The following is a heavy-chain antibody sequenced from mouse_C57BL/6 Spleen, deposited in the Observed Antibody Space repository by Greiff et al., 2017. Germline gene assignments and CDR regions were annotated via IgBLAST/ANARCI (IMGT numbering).Heavy chain of an antibody. CDR3: AIHYYGSSYYDSFAY. V-gene: IGHV1-47*01. Sequence: QVQLQQSGAELVKPGASVKMSCKASGYTFTTYPIEWMKQNHGKSLEWIGNFHPYNDDNKYNEKFKGKATLTVEKSSSTVYLELSRLTSDDSAVYYCAIHYYGSSYYDSFAYWGQGTLVTVSA. CDR2: FHPYNDDN. CDR1: GYTFTTYP. J-gene: IGHJ3*01. D-gene: IGHD1-1*01.